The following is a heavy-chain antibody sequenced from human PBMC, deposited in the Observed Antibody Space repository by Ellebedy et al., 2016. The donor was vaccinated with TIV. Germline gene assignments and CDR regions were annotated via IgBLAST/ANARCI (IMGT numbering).Heavy chain of an antibody. J-gene: IGHJ4*02. CDR3: ARDSSDYCSGGSVLFYFDY. V-gene: IGHV3-66*01. CDR1: GFTVSSNY. D-gene: IGHD2-15*01. Sequence: GESLKISCAASGFTVSSNYMSWVRQAPGKGLEWVSVIYSGGSTYYADSVKGRFTISRDNSKNTLYLQMNSLRAEDTAVYYCARDSSDYCSGGSVLFYFDYWGQGTLVTVSS. CDR2: IYSGGST.